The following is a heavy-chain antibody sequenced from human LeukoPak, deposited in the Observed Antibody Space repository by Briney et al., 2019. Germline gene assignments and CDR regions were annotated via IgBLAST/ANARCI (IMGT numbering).Heavy chain of an antibody. J-gene: IGHJ4*02. V-gene: IGHV3-7*01. CDR3: ARPSSYSSAWGSDH. D-gene: IGHD6-19*01. Sequence: GGSLRLSCVTSGFTFRSYWMSWVRQAPGKGLEWVANINEDGSQKNYVDSMKGRLTISRDNAKNSVYLQMDSLRVDDTAVYYCARPSSYSSAWGSDHWGQGTLVTVRS. CDR1: GFTFRSYW. CDR2: INEDGSQK.